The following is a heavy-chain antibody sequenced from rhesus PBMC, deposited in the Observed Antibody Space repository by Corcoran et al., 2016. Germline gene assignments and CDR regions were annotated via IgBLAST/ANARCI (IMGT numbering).Heavy chain of an antibody. CDR1: GDSISSVSW. J-gene: IGHJ4*01. Sequence: QVQLQESGPGLVRPAETLSLTCGVSGDSISSVSWWTWIRKPPGKGLEWIGNVGGNRGTTYSNHSLKSRATISKDASQNQFSLKLTSVTAADTAVYFCARRYSSSWTWGQGVLVSISS. CDR3: ARRYSSSWT. V-gene: IGHV4-65*02. D-gene: IGHD3-3*01. CDR2: VGGNRGTT.